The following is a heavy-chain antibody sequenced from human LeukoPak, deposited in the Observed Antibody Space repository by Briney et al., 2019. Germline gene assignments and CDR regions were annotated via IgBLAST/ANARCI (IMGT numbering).Heavy chain of an antibody. J-gene: IGHJ4*02. CDR1: GYTFVSYD. CDR2: MSPKSGNT. D-gene: IGHD7-27*01. V-gene: IGHV1-8*01. CDR3: TRGPPNWGYDF. Sequence: ASVKVSCKASGYTFVSYDINWVRQATGQGPEWMGWMSPKSGNTGYAQKFQGRVTMSRDTSINTAYMELSGLISEDTAVYYCTRGPPNWGYDFWGQGTLVTVSS.